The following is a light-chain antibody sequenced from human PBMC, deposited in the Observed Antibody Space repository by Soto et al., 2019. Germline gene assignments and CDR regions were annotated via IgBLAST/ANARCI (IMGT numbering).Light chain of an antibody. V-gene: IGKV1-27*01. CDR1: QGISNY. CDR3: RYCSMAPMA. CDR2: AAS. Sequence: KQLSLSPSSLSAYVGDRVTITCRASQGISNYLAWYQQNPGEGPKLLIYAASTLQSGVPSRFSGSGSGTDFTLTICRLEPEAFAVYCCRYCSMAPMACGQGT. J-gene: IGKJ1*01.